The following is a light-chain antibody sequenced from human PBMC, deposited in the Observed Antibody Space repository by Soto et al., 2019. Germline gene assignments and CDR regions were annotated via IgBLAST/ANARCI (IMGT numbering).Light chain of an antibody. Sequence: EIVLTQSPATLSLSPGERATLSCRASQSVSSYLAWYQQKPGQAPRLLIYDASNRATGIPARFSGSGSGTDFTLTISNLQSEDFAVYFCQQYHNWPPITFGQGTRLEIK. J-gene: IGKJ5*01. CDR1: QSVSSY. CDR3: QQYHNWPPIT. V-gene: IGKV3-11*01. CDR2: DAS.